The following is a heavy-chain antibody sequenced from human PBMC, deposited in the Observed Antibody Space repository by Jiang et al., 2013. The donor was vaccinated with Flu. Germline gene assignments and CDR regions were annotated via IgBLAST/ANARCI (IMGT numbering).Heavy chain of an antibody. CDR1: GDSISSSSYY. CDR3: ARAPGSGWGTFDY. V-gene: IGHV4-39*07. CDR2: IYSSGST. J-gene: IGHJ4*02. D-gene: IGHD6-19*01. Sequence: TLSVTCTVSGDSISSSSYYWGWIRQSPGKGLEWIGSIYSSGSTYYNPSLKSRVTISIDTSKNQFSLKLSSVTAADTAVYYCARAPGSGWGTFDYWGQGTLVTVSS.